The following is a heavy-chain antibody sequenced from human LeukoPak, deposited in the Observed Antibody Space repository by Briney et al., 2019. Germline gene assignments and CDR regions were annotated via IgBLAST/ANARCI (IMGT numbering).Heavy chain of an antibody. D-gene: IGHD6-19*01. CDR2: ITNTGRST. CDR3: AREASGNYHVFDS. J-gene: IGHJ4*02. V-gene: IGHV3-11*04. Sequence: GGSLRLSCEASGFSLSRYLMSWIRQAPGKGLEWVSYITNTGRSTNYADAVKGRFTISRDNAKQSVYLEMTDLRAEDTAVYYCAREASGNYHVFDSWGQGTLVTVSS. CDR1: GFSLSRYL.